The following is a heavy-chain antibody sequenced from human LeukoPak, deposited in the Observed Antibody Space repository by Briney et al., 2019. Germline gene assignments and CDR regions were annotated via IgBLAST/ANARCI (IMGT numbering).Heavy chain of an antibody. J-gene: IGHJ4*02. D-gene: IGHD2-21*02. CDR1: GFTFTGYY. CDR3: AKDAVTVATTYFDF. Sequence: GASVKVSCKTSGFTFTGYYVHWVRQAPGQGLEWMGWINLNSGGTTYAQNFQGRVTMTRDTSISTAYMELSRLRSDDTAVYFCAKDAVTVATTYFDFWGQGTLVTVSS. V-gene: IGHV1-2*02. CDR2: INLNSGGT.